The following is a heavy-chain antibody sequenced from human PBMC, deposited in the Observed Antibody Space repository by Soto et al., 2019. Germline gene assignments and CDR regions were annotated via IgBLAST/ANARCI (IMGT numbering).Heavy chain of an antibody. V-gene: IGHV1-18*01. CDR3: ARDSDPYYYDSSGYYSSY. Sequence: GASVKVSCKASGYTFTSYGISWVRQAPGQGLEWMGWISAYNGNTNYAQKLQGRVTMTTDTSTSTAYMELRSLRSDDTAVYYCARDSDPYYYDSSGYYSSYWGQGTLVTVS. CDR1: GYTFTSYG. J-gene: IGHJ4*02. CDR2: ISAYNGNT. D-gene: IGHD3-22*01.